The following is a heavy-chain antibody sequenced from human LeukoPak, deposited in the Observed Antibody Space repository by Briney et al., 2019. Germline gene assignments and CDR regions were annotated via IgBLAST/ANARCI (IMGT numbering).Heavy chain of an antibody. CDR2: INPSGGST. D-gene: IGHD2-15*01. Sequence: GASVKVSCKASGYTFTSYYMHWVRQALGQGLEWMGIINPSGGSTSYAQKFQGRVTMTRDTSTSTVYMELSSLRSEDTAVYYCARESGVVVVAAIDNAFDIWGQGTMVTVSS. V-gene: IGHV1-46*03. CDR3: ARESGVVVVAAIDNAFDI. J-gene: IGHJ3*02. CDR1: GYTFTSYY.